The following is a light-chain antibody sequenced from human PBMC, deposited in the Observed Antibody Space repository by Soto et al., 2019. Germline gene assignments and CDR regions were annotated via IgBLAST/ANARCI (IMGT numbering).Light chain of an antibody. CDR2: DVS. V-gene: IGLV2-14*01. J-gene: IGLJ2*01. CDR3: SSYAGSSTPVV. Sequence: QSALTQPASVSGSPGQSITISCTGTSSDVGGYNYVSWYQQHPGKAPKLMIYDVSNRPSGLSNRFSGSKSGNTASLTISGLQAEDEADYYCSSYAGSSTPVVFGGGTKLTVL. CDR1: SSDVGGYNY.